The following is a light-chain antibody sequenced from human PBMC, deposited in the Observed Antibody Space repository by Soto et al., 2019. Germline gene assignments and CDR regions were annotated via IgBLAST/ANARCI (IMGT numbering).Light chain of an antibody. CDR3: QQYGSSPLT. CDR1: QSVRSSY. V-gene: IGKV3-20*01. CDR2: GAS. Sequence: EIVLTQSPCTLSLSPGERATLSCRASQSVRSSYFAWYQQKPGQAPRLLIYGASSRATGIPDRFSGSGSGTDFTLTISRLEPEEVTVYYCQQYGSSPLTFGGGTKVEIK. J-gene: IGKJ4*01.